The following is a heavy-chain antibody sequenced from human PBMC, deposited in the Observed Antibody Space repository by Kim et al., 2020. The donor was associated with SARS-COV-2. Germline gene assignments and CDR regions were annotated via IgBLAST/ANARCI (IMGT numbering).Heavy chain of an antibody. CDR3: TRSGGSDLDY. CDR1: GFPFSNYW. J-gene: IGHJ4*02. V-gene: IGHV3-7*01. CDR2: IREDGNAK. D-gene: IGHD3-16*01. Sequence: GGSLRLSCVASGFPFSNYWMSWVRQTPGKGLEWVANIREDGNAKYYVDSVNGRFTISRDNAKNSLYLQMNSLRAEDTAVYHCTRSGGSDLDYWGQGALVTVSS.